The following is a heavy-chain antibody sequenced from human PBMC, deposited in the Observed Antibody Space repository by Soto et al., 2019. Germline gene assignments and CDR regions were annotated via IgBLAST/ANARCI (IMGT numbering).Heavy chain of an antibody. J-gene: IGHJ6*02. V-gene: IGHV1-69*13. CDR2: IIPIFGTA. Sequence: GASVKVSCKASGGTFSSYAISWVRQAPGQGLEWMGGIIPIFGTANYAQKFQGRVTITADESTSTAYMELRSLRSDDTVVYYCARDSRGAYYYYGMDVWGQGTTVTVSS. CDR3: ARDSRGAYYYYGMDV. CDR1: GGTFSSYA. D-gene: IGHD3-10*01.